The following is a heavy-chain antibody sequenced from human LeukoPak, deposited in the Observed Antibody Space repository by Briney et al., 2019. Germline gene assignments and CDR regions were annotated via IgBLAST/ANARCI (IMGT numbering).Heavy chain of an antibody. CDR2: ISYDGSNK. J-gene: IGHJ4*02. V-gene: IGHV3-30-3*01. Sequence: GRSLRLSCAASGFTFSSYAMHWVRQAQGKGLEWVAVISYDGSNKYYADSVKGRFTISRDNSKNTLYLQMNSLRAEDTAVYYCARDFVSGYDLTRLDYWGQGTLVTVSS. CDR1: GFTFSSYA. D-gene: IGHD5-12*01. CDR3: ARDFVSGYDLTRLDY.